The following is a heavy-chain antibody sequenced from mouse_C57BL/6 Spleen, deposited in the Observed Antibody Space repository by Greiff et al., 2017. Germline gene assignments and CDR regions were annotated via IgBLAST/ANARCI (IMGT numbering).Heavy chain of an antibody. Sequence: VQLQQSGPVLVKPGASVKMSCKASGYTFTDYYMNWVKQSHGKSREWIGVINPYNGGTSYNQKFKGKATLTVDKSSSTAYMELNSLTSEDSAVYYCASWDEGFAYWGQGTLVTVSA. CDR1: GYTFTDYY. D-gene: IGHD4-1*01. CDR3: ASWDEGFAY. V-gene: IGHV1-19*01. CDR2: INPYNGGT. J-gene: IGHJ3*01.